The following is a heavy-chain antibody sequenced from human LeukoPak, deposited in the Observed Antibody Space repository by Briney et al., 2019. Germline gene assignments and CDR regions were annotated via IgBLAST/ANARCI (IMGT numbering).Heavy chain of an antibody. CDR2: ISYDGSNK. Sequence: PGGSLRLSCAASGFTFSSYAMHWVRQAPGKGLEWVAVISYDGSNKYYADSVKGRFTISRDNSKNTLYLQMNSLRAEDTAVYYCASRAEESYYDSNGYSDPWGQGTLVTVSS. CDR3: ASRAEESYYDSNGYSDP. CDR1: GFTFSSYA. J-gene: IGHJ5*02. D-gene: IGHD3-22*01. V-gene: IGHV3-30*04.